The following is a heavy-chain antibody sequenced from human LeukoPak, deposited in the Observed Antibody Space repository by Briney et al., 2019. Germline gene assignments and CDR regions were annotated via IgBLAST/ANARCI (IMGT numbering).Heavy chain of an antibody. J-gene: IGHJ4*02. D-gene: IGHD2-15*01. V-gene: IGHV6-1*01. Sequence: SQTLSRTCAISGDSVSSGTAAWNWSRQSPSRGLEWLGRTYYRSKWYNNYALSVKSRITINPDTSKNQFSLQLNSVTPEDTSVYYCGRDLQGGFVYWGQGTLVTVSS. CDR1: GDSVSSGTAA. CDR2: TYYRSKWYN. CDR3: GRDLQGGFVY.